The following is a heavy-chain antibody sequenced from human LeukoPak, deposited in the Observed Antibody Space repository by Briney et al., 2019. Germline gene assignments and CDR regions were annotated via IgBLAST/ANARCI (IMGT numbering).Heavy chain of an antibody. CDR1: RASVSSYRHS. CDR2: IYYSGST. D-gene: IGHD1-14*01. V-gene: IGHV4-39*01. CDR3: ARTLSTPKVGINYNYAMDV. Sequence: PSETLSLTCTVSRASVSSYRHSWGWVRQPPGKGLEWIGNIYYSGSTYYNPSLKSRVTISVDTSKNLFSLRLSSVTAADTAMYFCARTLSTPKVGINYNYAMDVWGQGTTVTVS. J-gene: IGHJ6*02.